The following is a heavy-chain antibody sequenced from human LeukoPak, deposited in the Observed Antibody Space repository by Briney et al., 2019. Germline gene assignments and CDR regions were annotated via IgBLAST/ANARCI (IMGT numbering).Heavy chain of an antibody. V-gene: IGHV3-30*18. D-gene: IGHD3-10*01. CDR2: MSYDGSNK. CDR3: AKAVYGSGSYGDY. CDR1: GFTFSSYG. J-gene: IGHJ4*02. Sequence: GRSRRLSCAASGFTFSSYGMHWVRQAPGKGLEWVAIMSYDGSNKYYADSVTGRFTISRDNSKNTLYLQMNSLRAEDTAVYYCAKAVYGSGSYGDYWGQGTLITVSS.